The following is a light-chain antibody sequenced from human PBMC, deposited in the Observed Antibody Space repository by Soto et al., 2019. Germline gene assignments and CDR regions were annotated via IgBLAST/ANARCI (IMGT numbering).Light chain of an antibody. Sequence: ILMTQSPSSLSAFVGDRVTITCRASQDIGNFLAWYQQKPGKVPKLPIYAASTLQSGVPSRFIGSGSGTDFTLTISSLQPEDVATYYCQKCKVAPFTFGGGTKVEIK. J-gene: IGKJ4*01. CDR2: AAS. V-gene: IGKV1-27*01. CDR3: QKCKVAPFT. CDR1: QDIGNF.